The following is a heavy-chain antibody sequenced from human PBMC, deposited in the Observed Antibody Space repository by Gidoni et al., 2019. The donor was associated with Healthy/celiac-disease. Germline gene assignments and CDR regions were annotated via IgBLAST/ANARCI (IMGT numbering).Heavy chain of an antibody. CDR3: AREVYDYVWGSYRFNPLDY. CDR2: INHSGST. V-gene: IGHV4-34*01. Sequence: QVQLQQWGAGLLKPSETLSLTCAVYGGSFSGYYWSWIRQPPGTGLEWIGEINHSGSTNYNPSLKSRVTISVDTSKNQFSLKLSSVTAADTAVYYCAREVYDYVWGSYRFNPLDYWGQGTLVTVSS. J-gene: IGHJ4*02. D-gene: IGHD3-16*02. CDR1: GGSFSGYY.